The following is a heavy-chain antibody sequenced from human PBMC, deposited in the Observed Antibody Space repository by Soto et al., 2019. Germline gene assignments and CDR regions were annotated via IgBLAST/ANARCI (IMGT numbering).Heavy chain of an antibody. D-gene: IGHD3-22*01. V-gene: IGHV4-30-4*01. CDR1: VGSSSGEYY. CDR3: AREHYDITGKRIDS. J-gene: IGHJ5*01. Sequence: TLSLPCTVSVGSSSGEYYWNWIRQAPGKGLEWICYVYHTGSTYHNPSLKSRGSISVDTSNNQFSLKLSSVTAADTAVYFCAREHYDITGKRIDSWGQGIPVTVSS. CDR2: VYHTGST.